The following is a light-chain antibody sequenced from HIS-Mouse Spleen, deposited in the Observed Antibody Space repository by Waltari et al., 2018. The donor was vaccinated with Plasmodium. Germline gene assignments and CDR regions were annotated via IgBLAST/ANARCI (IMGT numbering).Light chain of an antibody. CDR2: DAS. Sequence: AIQLTQSPSSLSASVGDRVTITCRASQGISSALAWYQQKPGKAPKLLIYDASSLESGFTSRFSGSGSGTDFTLTISSLQPEDFATYYCQQFNSYPQGTFGQGTRLEIK. J-gene: IGKJ5*01. CDR3: QQFNSYPQGT. CDR1: QGISSA. V-gene: IGKV1-13*02.